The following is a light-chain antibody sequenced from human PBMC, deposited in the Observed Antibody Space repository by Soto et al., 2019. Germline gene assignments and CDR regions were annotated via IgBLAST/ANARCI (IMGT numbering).Light chain of an antibody. CDR3: SSYTSSSTYA. V-gene: IGLV2-14*01. J-gene: IGLJ1*01. Sequence: QSVLTQPASVSGSPGQSITISCTGTSSDVGGYNYVSWYQQHPGKAPKLMIYDVSNRPSGVSNRFSGSKSGNTASLTISGPQAEDEADYYCSSYTSSSTYASGTGPKLTVL. CDR1: SSDVGGYNY. CDR2: DVS.